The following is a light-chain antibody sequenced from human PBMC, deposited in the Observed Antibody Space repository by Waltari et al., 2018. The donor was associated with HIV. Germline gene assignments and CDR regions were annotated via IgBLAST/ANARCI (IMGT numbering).Light chain of an antibody. Sequence: DIQMPQSPSSLSASVGDRVTITCRASKKGGNNVNWYQQKPAKAPKRLIYASYIMQNGVPARFSGRGAATDCTLTISSRQPEEFAAYQCRQSDSRPLSFGQGTKVE. CDR2: ASY. J-gene: IGKJ1*01. V-gene: IGKV1-39*01. CDR1: KKGGNN. CDR3: RQSDSRPLS.